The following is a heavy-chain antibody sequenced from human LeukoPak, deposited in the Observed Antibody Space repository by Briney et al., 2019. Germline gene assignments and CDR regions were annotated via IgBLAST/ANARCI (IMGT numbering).Heavy chain of an antibody. D-gene: IGHD3-22*01. CDR2: ISAYNGNT. Sequence: ASVKVSCKASGYTFTSYGISWVRQAPGQGLEWMGWISAYNGNTNYAQKLQGRVTMTTDTSTSTAYMELRSLRSDDTAVYYCARESPDSSGYYPFDYWGQGTLVTVSS. CDR1: GYTFTSYG. CDR3: ARESPDSSGYYPFDY. J-gene: IGHJ4*02. V-gene: IGHV1-18*01.